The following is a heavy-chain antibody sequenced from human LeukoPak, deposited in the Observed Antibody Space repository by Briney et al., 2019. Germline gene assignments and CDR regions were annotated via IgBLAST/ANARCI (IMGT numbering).Heavy chain of an antibody. Sequence: GGSLRLSCAASGFTFSSYSMNLVRQAPGKGLEWVSSISSSSSYIYYADSVKGRFTISRDNAKNSLYLQMNSLRAEDTAVYYCASTIFGSGSYSGDYWGQGTLVTVSS. CDR1: GFTFSSYS. D-gene: IGHD3-10*01. J-gene: IGHJ4*02. CDR3: ASTIFGSGSYSGDY. CDR2: ISSSSSYI. V-gene: IGHV3-21*01.